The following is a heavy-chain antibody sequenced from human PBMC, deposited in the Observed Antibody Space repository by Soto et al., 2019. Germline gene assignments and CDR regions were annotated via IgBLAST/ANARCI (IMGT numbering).Heavy chain of an antibody. CDR2: IYYSGST. V-gene: IGHV4-31*03. Sequence: QVQLQESGPGLVKTSQTLSLTCSVSGGSVSTGNYYWSWVLQHPGKGLEWIAYIYYSGSTYYTPSLKSRVTMSVDTSKNQFSLKLSSVTAADTAIYYCARYCSSTTCLLFGACDIWGPVTKVTVSS. J-gene: IGHJ3*02. D-gene: IGHD2-2*01. CDR3: ARYCSSTTCLLFGACDI. CDR1: GGSVSTGNYY.